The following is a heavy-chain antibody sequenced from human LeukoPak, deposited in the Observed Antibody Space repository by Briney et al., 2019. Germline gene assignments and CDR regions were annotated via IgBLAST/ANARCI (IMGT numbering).Heavy chain of an antibody. CDR2: ISSSSSYI. CDR1: GFTFSSYS. CDR3: ARDSNGYSSYYGMDV. V-gene: IGHV3-21*01. J-gene: IGHJ6*02. Sequence: GGSLRLSCAASGFTFSSYSMNWVRQAPGKGPEWVSSISSSSSYIYYADSVKGRFTISRDNAKNSLYLQMNSLRAEDTAVYYCARDSNGYSSYYGMDVWGQGTTVTVSS. D-gene: IGHD5-18*01.